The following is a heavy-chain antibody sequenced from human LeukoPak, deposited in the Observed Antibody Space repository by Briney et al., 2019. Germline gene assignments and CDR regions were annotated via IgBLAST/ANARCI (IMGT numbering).Heavy chain of an antibody. J-gene: IGHJ4*02. CDR1: GFTFSTFA. CDR3: ASERGYFDY. Sequence: GGSLRLSCAASGFTFSTFAMNWVRQAPGKGLEWVSYISSSGSTIYYADSVKGRFTISRDNAKNSLYLQMNSLRAEDTAVYYCASERGYFDYWGQGTLVTVSS. V-gene: IGHV3-48*03. CDR2: ISSSGSTI. D-gene: IGHD3-10*01.